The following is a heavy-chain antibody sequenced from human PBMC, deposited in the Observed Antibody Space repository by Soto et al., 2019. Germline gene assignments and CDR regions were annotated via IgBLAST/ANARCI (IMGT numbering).Heavy chain of an antibody. CDR2: LNPNTGAT. D-gene: IGHD2-2*01. Sequence: ASVKVSCKTSAYTFTDNYIYWIRQAPAQGLEWMAWLNPNTGATDYSQKFQGRVTLTSDTSISTAYMELSRLTSDDTAVFYCARQSCSSTSCFYDYWGQGTLVTVYS. J-gene: IGHJ4*02. V-gene: IGHV1-2*02. CDR3: ARQSCSSTSCFYDY. CDR1: AYTFTDNY.